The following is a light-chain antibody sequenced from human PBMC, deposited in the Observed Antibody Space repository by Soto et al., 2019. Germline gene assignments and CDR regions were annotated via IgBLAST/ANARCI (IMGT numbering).Light chain of an antibody. CDR1: HDIGNY. V-gene: IGKV1-27*01. CDR3: QNYNCGTFT. Sequence: DIQMTQSPSSLSASIGDRVTVTCRASHDIGNYLAWYQQKPGKAPELLIYAASTLQSGVPFRFSGSGSGTDFTLTICSLQPEDVATFYCQNYNCGTFTFGPGTKVDIK. J-gene: IGKJ3*01. CDR2: AAS.